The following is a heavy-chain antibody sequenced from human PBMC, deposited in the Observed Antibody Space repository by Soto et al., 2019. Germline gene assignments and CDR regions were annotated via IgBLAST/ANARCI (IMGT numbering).Heavy chain of an antibody. D-gene: IGHD2-15*01. CDR1: GFTFSRYA. V-gene: IGHV3-23*01. J-gene: IGHJ6*02. CDR3: ATESMYVVVVGSTRDHYYAMDV. CDR2: ITVTDGRR. Sequence: EGQLLESGGGLVRPGGSLTLSCAGSGFTFSRYAMTWVRQAPGKGLEWVSSITVTDGRRKYADSVKGRFTISTDTHKNIVYLQMNSLRAEDTALYYCATESMYVVVVGSTRDHYYAMDVWGQGTTVIVS.